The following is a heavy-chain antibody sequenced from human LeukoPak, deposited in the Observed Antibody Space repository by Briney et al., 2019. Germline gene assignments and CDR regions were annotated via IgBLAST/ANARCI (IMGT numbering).Heavy chain of an antibody. V-gene: IGHV4-4*07. D-gene: IGHD3-10*01. Sequence: KTSETLSLTCTVSDGSISSYYWSWIRQPAGKGLEWIGRIYTSGSTNYNPSLKSRVTMSVDTSKNQFSLKLSSVTAADTAVYYCVRDSGSGSYYWFDPWGQGTLVTVSS. CDR3: VRDSGSGSYYWFDP. J-gene: IGHJ5*02. CDR1: DGSISSYY. CDR2: IYTSGST.